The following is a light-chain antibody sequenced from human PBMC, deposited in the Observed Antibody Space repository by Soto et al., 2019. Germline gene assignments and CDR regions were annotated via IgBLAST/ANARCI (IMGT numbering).Light chain of an antibody. Sequence: EIVLTQSPGTLSLSPGERATLSFRASQSGSGSYLAWYQQKPGQAPRLLIHGASNRATGIPDRFSGSGSGTDFTLTISRLEPEDFSVYYFQQYSNSLTVGGGTKVEIK. CDR3: QQYSNSLT. CDR1: QSGSGSY. CDR2: GAS. J-gene: IGKJ4*01. V-gene: IGKV3-20*01.